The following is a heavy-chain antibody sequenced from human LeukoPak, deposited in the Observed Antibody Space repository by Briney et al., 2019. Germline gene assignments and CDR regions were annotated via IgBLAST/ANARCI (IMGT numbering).Heavy chain of an antibody. D-gene: IGHD5-24*01. V-gene: IGHV3-23*01. CDR3: ARDGMATTRLATYYFDY. CDR2: ISGSGANT. Sequence: PGGSLRLSCAASGFTFSTYAMSWVRQAPGKGLEWVSTISGSGANTYYADSVRGRFTISRDNSKNTLYLHMNSLRAEDTAVYYCARDGMATTRLATYYFDYWGQGTLVTVSS. CDR1: GFTFSTYA. J-gene: IGHJ4*02.